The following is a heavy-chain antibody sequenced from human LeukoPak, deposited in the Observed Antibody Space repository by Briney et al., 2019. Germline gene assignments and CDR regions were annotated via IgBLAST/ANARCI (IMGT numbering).Heavy chain of an antibody. CDR1: GGSISSSSYF. CDR2: IYYSGLT. CDR3: ARQQWLVSTVYYFDY. V-gene: IGHV4-39*07. Sequence: SETLSLTCTVSGGSISSSSYFWGWIRQPPGKGLEYIGSIYYSGLTYYNPSLKSRVTTSIDTSKNQFSLKVSSVTAADTAVYYCARQQWLVSTVYYFDYWGQGALVAVSS. D-gene: IGHD6-19*01. J-gene: IGHJ4*02.